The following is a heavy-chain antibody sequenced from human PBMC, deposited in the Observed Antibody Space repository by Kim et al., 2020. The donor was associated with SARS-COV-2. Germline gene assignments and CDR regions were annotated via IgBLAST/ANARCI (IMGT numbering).Heavy chain of an antibody. J-gene: IGHJ6*03. V-gene: IGHV4-34*01. Sequence: SETLSLTCAVYGGSFSGYYWSWIRQPPGKGLEWIGEINHSGSTNYNPSLKSRVTISVDTSKNQFSLKLSSVTAADTAVYYCARWSPQLWSGVTPRWDYYYMDVWGKGTTVTVSS. CDR2: INHSGST. CDR3: ARWSPQLWSGVTPRWDYYYMDV. CDR1: GGSFSGYY. D-gene: IGHD5-18*01.